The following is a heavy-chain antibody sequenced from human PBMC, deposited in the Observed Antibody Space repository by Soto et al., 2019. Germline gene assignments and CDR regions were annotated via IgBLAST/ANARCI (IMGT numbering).Heavy chain of an antibody. CDR3: ARDQPFLGSGYDWNYYYMDV. D-gene: IGHD5-12*01. Sequence: LSLTCTVSGGSISSGGYYWSWIRQHPGKGLEWIGYIYYSGSTYYNPSLKSRVTISVDTSKNQFSLKLSSVTAADTAVYYCARDQPFLGSGYDWNYYYMDVWGKGTTVTVSS. CDR2: IYYSGST. CDR1: GGSISSGGYY. J-gene: IGHJ6*03. V-gene: IGHV4-31*03.